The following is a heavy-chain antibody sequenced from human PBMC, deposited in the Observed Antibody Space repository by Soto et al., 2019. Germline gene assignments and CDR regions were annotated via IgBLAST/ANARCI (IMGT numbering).Heavy chain of an antibody. J-gene: IGHJ4*02. CDR2: IYYGGST. CDR1: GGSISSSGYY. V-gene: IGHV4-39*01. Sequence: QLQLQESSPGLMKPSETLSLTCTVSGGSISSSGYYWGWIRQPPGKGLEWIGSIYYGGSTYYNPSLKSRVTISVDTSKNQFSLRLSSVTAADTAVYYCTSPVDYWGQGTLVTVSS. CDR3: TSPVDY.